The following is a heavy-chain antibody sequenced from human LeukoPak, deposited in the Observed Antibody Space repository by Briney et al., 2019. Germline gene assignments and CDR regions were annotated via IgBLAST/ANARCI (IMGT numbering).Heavy chain of an antibody. CDR1: GYTFTGYY. CDR2: MNPNSGNT. D-gene: IGHD5-18*01. J-gene: IGHJ4*02. V-gene: IGHV1-8*02. CDR3: ARPSRGAAMVRPYAY. Sequence: GASVKVSFKASGYTFTGYYMHWVRQGTGQGLEWMGWMNPNSGNTGYAQKFQGRVTMTRNTSISTAYMELSSLRSEDTAVYYCARPSRGAAMVRPYAYWGQGTLVTASS.